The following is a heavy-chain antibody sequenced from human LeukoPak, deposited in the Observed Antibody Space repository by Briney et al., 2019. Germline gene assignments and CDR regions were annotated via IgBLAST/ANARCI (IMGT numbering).Heavy chain of an antibody. CDR3: ARDPTNTSGYYAYFDH. V-gene: IGHV1-18*01. CDR2: ISAYNGNT. J-gene: IGHJ4*02. CDR1: GYTFTSYG. D-gene: IGHD5-12*01. Sequence: ASVKVSCTASGYTFTSYGISWVRQAPGQGLEWMGWISAYNGNTNYAQTLQGRVTMTTDSSTSTAYMELRSLRSDDTAVYYCARDPTNTSGYYAYFDHWGQGNLVTVSS.